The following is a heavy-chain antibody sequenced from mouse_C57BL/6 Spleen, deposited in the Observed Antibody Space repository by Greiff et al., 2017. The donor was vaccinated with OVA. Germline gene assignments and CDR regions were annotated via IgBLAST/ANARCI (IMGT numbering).Heavy chain of an antibody. J-gene: IGHJ1*03. CDR2: ISSGSSTL. CDR1: GFTFGDYG. Sequence: EVQGVESGGGLVKPGGSLTLSCAASGFTFGDYGMHWVRRAPEKGLEWVAYISSGSSTLSSPDTVKGRFTITRDNAKNTLFLQMTSLRSEDTAMYYCARRYGSSYGYFDVWGTGTTVTVSS. V-gene: IGHV5-17*01. D-gene: IGHD1-1*01. CDR3: ARRYGSSYGYFDV.